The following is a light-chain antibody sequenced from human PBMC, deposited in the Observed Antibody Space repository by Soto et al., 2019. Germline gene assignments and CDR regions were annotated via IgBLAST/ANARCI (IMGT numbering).Light chain of an antibody. Sequence: QSVLTQPPSASGSPGQSVTISYTGTSSDVGGYNYVSWYQQHPGKAPKLMIYEVNKRPSGVPDRFSGSKSGNTASLTVSGLQAEGEADYYCNSYAGSPYVFGTGTKSPS. CDR2: EVN. J-gene: IGLJ1*01. CDR3: NSYAGSPYV. V-gene: IGLV2-8*01. CDR1: SSDVGGYNY.